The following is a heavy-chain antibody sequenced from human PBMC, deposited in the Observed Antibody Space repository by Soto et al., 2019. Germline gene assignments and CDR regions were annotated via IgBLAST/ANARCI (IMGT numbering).Heavy chain of an antibody. D-gene: IGHD3-3*01. CDR1: GGSFSGYY. V-gene: IGHV4-34*01. CDR3: ARGRDFWSKRWFDP. CDR2: INHSGST. J-gene: IGHJ5*02. Sequence: PSETLSLTCAVYGGSFSGYYWSWIRQPPGKGLEWIGEINHSGSTNYNPSLKSRVTISVDTSKNQFSLKLSSVTAADTAVYYCARGRDFWSKRWFDPWGQGTLVTVSS.